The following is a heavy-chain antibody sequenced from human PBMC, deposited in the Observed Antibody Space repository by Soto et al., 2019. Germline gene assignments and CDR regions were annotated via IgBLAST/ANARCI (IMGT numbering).Heavy chain of an antibody. V-gene: IGHV3-48*01. J-gene: IGHJ4*02. D-gene: IGHD2-2*01. CDR2: INSTGTIK. CDR3: ARMGSSIRHGC. Sequence: GGSLRLSCAASGFTFSTYSMNWVRQAPGKGLEWVAYINSTGTIKYYAGSVKGRFTISRDNAKNSLYLQMNSLRAEDTAVYYCARMGSSIRHGCWGQGTLVTVSS. CDR1: GFTFSTYS.